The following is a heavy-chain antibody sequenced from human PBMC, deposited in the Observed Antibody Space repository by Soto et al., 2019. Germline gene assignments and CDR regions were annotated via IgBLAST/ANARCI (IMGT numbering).Heavy chain of an antibody. J-gene: IGHJ4*02. CDR2: INSYGSST. V-gene: IGHV3-74*01. Sequence: GGSLRLSCAASGFTFSSYWMHWVRQTPGKGLVWVSRINSYGSSTYYADSVTGRFTISRDNAKNTLYLQMNSLRSEDTAVYYCARGGLYFDSWGQGTLVTVSS. CDR3: ARGGLYFDS. CDR1: GFTFSSYW.